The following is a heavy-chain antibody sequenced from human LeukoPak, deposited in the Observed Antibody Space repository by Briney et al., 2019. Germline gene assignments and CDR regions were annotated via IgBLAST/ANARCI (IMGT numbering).Heavy chain of an antibody. CDR1: GFTFSSYS. J-gene: IGHJ4*02. Sequence: PGGSLRLSCAASGFTFSSYSMNWVRQAPGKGLEWVSSISSSSSYIYYADSVKGRFTISRDNAKNSLYLQMNSLRAEDTAVYYCARVADYGDCLDYWGQGTLVTVSS. V-gene: IGHV3-21*01. D-gene: IGHD4-17*01. CDR3: ARVADYGDCLDY. CDR2: ISSSSSYI.